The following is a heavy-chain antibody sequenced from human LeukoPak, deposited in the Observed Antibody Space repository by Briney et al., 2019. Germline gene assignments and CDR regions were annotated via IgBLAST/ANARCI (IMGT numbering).Heavy chain of an antibody. D-gene: IGHD5-18*01. J-gene: IGHJ4*02. CDR2: ISAYNGNT. Sequence: ASVKVSCKASGYTFTSYGISWVRQAPGQGLEWMGWISAYNGNTNYAQKLQGRVTMTTDISTSTAYMELRSLRSDDTAVYYCARVEYSYGEYYFDYWGQGTLVTVSS. V-gene: IGHV1-18*01. CDR3: ARVEYSYGEYYFDY. CDR1: GYTFTSYG.